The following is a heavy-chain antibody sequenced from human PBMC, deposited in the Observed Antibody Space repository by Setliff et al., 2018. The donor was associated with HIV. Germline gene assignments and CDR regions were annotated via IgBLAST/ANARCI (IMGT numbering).Heavy chain of an antibody. Sequence: GGSLRLSCEASGFPLYTYDMNWVRQAPGKALEWISFISHGGATKYYADSVKGRFTISRDNAKNSLYLVMNSLRVEDTAVYHCARSPQGGYFDYWGQGTLVTVSS. CDR3: ARSPQGGYFDY. CDR1: GFPLYTYD. CDR2: ISHGGATK. J-gene: IGHJ4*03. V-gene: IGHV3-48*01.